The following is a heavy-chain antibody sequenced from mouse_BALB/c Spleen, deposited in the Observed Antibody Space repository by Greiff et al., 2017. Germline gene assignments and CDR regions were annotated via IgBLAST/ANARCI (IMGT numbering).Heavy chain of an antibody. CDR2: ISSGGST. CDR3: ARGQVVADYFDY. J-gene: IGHJ2*01. CDR1: GFTFSSYA. D-gene: IGHD1-1*01. V-gene: IGHV5-6-5*01. Sequence: EVQGVESGGGLVKPGGSLKLSCAASGFTFSSYAMSWVRQTPEKRLEWVASISSGGSTYYPDSVKGRFTISRDNARNILYLQMSSLRSEDTAMYYCARGQVVADYFDYWGQGTTLTVSS.